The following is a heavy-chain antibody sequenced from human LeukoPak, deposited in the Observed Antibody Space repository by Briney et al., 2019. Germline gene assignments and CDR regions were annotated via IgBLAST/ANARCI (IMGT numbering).Heavy chain of an antibody. D-gene: IGHD3-22*01. Sequence: TGGSLRLSCVASGFPFSSYWMTWVRQAPGKGLEWVSAISGSGGSTYYADSVKGRFTISRDNSKNTLYLQMNSLRAEDTAVYYCAKDISYYYDSSGDYWGQGTLVTVSS. J-gene: IGHJ4*02. CDR3: AKDISYYYDSSGDY. CDR2: ISGSGGST. CDR1: GFPFSSYW. V-gene: IGHV3-23*01.